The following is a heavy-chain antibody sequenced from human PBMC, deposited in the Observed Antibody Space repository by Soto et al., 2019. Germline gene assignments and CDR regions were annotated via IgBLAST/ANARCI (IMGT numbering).Heavy chain of an antibody. J-gene: IGHJ4*02. Sequence: SETLSLTCDVSGGSITTSVLWTWVRQFPGRGLEWIGEIAHDVHTNYNPSLSGRVTMSVDLSNSQFSLNVASVNAADTAMYYCARQLLYGGDLYFDYGGQGTQVKVSS. V-gene: IGHV4-4*02. CDR3: ARQLLYGGDLYFDY. CDR2: IAHDVHT. CDR1: GGSITTSVL. D-gene: IGHD2-21*02.